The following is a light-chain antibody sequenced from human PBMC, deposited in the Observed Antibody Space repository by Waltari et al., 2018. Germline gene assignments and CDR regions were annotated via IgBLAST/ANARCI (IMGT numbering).Light chain of an antibody. CDR3: QNYERLPAT. CDR2: HAS. CDR1: QSIGIY. J-gene: IGKJ1*01. Sequence: EIVLTQSPGTLSLSPGERATLPARASQSIGIYLAWYQQKSGQAPRLLIYHASSRATGIPDRFSGSGSGTDFSLTISRLEPEDFAVYYCQNYERLPATFGQGTKVEIK. V-gene: IGKV3-20*01.